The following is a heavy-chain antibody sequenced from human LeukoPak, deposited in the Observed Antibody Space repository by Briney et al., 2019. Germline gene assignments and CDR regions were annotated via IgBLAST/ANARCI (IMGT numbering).Heavy chain of an antibody. CDR3: ARGAYYYGSGSYRAGIDY. CDR2: INHSGST. V-gene: IGHV4-34*01. J-gene: IGHJ4*02. CDR1: GGSFSGYY. D-gene: IGHD3-10*01. Sequence: SETLSLTCAVYGGSFSGYYWSWIRQPPGKGLEWIGEINHSGSTNYNPSPKSRVTISVDTSKNQFSLKLSSVTAADTAVYYCARGAYYYGSGSYRAGIDYWGQGTLVTVSS.